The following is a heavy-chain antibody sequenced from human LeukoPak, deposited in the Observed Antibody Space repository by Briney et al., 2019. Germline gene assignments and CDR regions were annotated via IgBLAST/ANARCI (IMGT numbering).Heavy chain of an antibody. D-gene: IGHD6-19*01. CDR1: GGSFSGYY. J-gene: IGHJ4*02. Sequence: SEPLSLTCAVYGGSFSGYYWSWIRQPPGKGLEWIGEINHSGSTNYNPSLKSRVTISVDTSKNQFSLKLSSVTAADTAVYYCARGGSRIAVAGTFDYWGQGTLVTVSS. CDR3: ARGGSRIAVAGTFDY. V-gene: IGHV4-34*01. CDR2: INHSGST.